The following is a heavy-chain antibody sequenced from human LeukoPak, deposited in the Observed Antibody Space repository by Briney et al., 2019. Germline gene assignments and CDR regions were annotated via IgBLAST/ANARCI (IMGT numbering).Heavy chain of an antibody. CDR1: GFTFSDFW. CDR3: AKEDFYGSGSYHY. D-gene: IGHD3-10*01. CDR2: IKEDGTEK. Sequence: GGSLRLSCAGSGFTFSDFWMTWVRQTPGKGLEWVANIKEDGTEKNLVDSVKGRFTISRDNSKNTLYLQMNSLRAEDTAVYYCAKEDFYGSGSYHYWGQGTLVTVSS. V-gene: IGHV3-7*03. J-gene: IGHJ4*02.